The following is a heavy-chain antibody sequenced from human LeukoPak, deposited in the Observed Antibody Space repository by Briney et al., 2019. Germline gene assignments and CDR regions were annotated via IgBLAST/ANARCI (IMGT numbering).Heavy chain of an antibody. J-gene: IGHJ5*02. CDR1: GFIFSNCG. Sequence: GRSLRLSCAASGFIFSNCGMHWVRQAPGRGLEWMGWINPNSGGTNYAQKFQGRVTMTRDTSISTAYMELSRLRSDDTAVYYCARDEKGWFDPWGQGTLVTVSS. CDR3: ARDEKGWFDP. CDR2: INPNSGGT. V-gene: IGHV1-2*02.